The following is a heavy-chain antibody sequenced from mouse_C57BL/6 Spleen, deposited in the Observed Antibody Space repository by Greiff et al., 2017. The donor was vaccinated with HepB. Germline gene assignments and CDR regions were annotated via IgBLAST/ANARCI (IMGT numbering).Heavy chain of an antibody. D-gene: IGHD2-3*01. J-gene: IGHJ4*01. CDR1: GFSLTSYG. CDR2: IWGVGST. V-gene: IGHV2-6*01. Sequence: VKLVESGPGLVAPSQSLSITCTVSGFSLTSYGVDWVRQSPGKGLEWLGVIWGVGSTNYNSALKSRLSISKDNSKSQVFLKMNSLQTDDTAMYYCARSDGYGNYAMDYWGQGTSVTVSS. CDR3: ARSDGYGNYAMDY.